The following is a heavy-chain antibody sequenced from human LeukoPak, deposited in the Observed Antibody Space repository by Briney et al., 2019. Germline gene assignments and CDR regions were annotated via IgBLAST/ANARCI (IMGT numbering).Heavy chain of an antibody. CDR3: ARLRGYSYAGDY. D-gene: IGHD5-18*01. V-gene: IGHV4-39*01. CDR2: ISYSGST. CDR1: GGSISSPSYY. Sequence: SETLSLTCTVSGGSISSPSYYWGWIRQPPGKGLEWIGSISYSGSTYYNPSLKSRVTISVDTSTSQFSLKLNSVTAADTAVYYCARLRGYSYAGDYWGQGTLVTVSS. J-gene: IGHJ4*02.